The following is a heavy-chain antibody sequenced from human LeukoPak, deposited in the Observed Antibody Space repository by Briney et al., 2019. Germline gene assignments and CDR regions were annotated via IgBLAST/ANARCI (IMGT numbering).Heavy chain of an antibody. Sequence: PGRSLRLSCAASGFTFSNYAMSWVRQAPGKGLEWVSGISGSGGSTYYADSVKGRFTISRDNSKNTLYLQMNSLRAEDTAVYYCAKRYLRGGSCPFCFDFDYWGQGTLVTVSS. J-gene: IGHJ4*02. V-gene: IGHV3-23*01. CDR2: ISGSGGST. CDR3: AKRYLRGGSCPFCFDFDY. D-gene: IGHD1-26*01. CDR1: GFTFSNYA.